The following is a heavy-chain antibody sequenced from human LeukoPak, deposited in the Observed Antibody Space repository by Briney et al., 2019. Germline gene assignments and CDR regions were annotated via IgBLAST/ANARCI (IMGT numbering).Heavy chain of an antibody. CDR2: IYYSGST. CDR1: GDSITGYS. D-gene: IGHD2-15*01. J-gene: IGHJ6*03. V-gene: IGHV4-59*12. CDR3: ARVRCSGGSCPYYYYYYMDV. Sequence: SETLSLTCSVSGDSITGYSWSWIRQPPGKGLEWIGYIYYSGSTNYNPSLKSRVTISVDTSKNQFSLKLSSVTAADTAVYYCARVRCSGGSCPYYYYYYMDVWGKGTTVTVSS.